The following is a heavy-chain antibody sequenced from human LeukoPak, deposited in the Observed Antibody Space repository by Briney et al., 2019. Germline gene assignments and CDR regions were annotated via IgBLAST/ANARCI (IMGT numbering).Heavy chain of an antibody. CDR1: GGSVSSGSYY. J-gene: IGHJ6*03. V-gene: IGHV4-61*01. D-gene: IGHD3-3*01. CDR2: IYYSGST. CDR3: ARGNYDFWSGFSYYYMDV. Sequence: SETLSLTCTVSGGSVSSGSYYWSWIRQPPGKGLEWIGYIYYSGSTNYNPSLKSRVTISVDTSKNQFSLKLSSVTAADTAVYYCARGNYDFWSGFSYYYMDVWGKGTTVTVSS.